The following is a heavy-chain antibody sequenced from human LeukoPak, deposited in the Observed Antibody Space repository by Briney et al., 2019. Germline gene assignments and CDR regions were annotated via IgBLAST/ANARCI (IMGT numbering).Heavy chain of an antibody. D-gene: IGHD4-17*01. CDR1: GFTFSSYS. V-gene: IGHV3-48*02. CDR2: ISSSSSMI. Sequence: PGGSLRLSCAASGFTFSSYSMNWVRQAPGKGLEWVSYISSSSSMIYYADSVKGRFTISRDSAKNSLYLQMKSLRDEDTAIYYCARDYGDLPARVPYFDYWGQGTLVTVSS. CDR3: ARDYGDLPARVPYFDY. J-gene: IGHJ4*02.